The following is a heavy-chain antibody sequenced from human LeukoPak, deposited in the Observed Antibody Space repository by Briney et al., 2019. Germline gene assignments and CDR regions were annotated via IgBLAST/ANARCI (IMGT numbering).Heavy chain of an antibody. CDR3: ARELVYYDSSGYYGVQFDY. CDR1: GYSFTSYW. D-gene: IGHD3-22*01. CDR2: IYPGDSDT. Sequence: GESLKISCKGSGYSFTSYWIGWVRQMPGRGLEWMGIIYPGDSDTRYSPSFQGQVTISADKSISTAYLQWSSLKAPDTAMHYCARELVYYDSSGYYGVQFDYWGQGTLVTVSS. V-gene: IGHV5-51*01. J-gene: IGHJ4*02.